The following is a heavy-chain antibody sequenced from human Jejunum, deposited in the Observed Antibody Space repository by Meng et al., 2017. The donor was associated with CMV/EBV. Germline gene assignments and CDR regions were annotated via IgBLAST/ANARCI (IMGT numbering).Heavy chain of an antibody. Sequence: GGSVTDFHYWSWMRQSSGKGLEWIAYVSYNGNTNYNPSLRRRVYISSDAAKNQFSLRLTSATTADTAVYYCARGWADIRFSGAMDVWGQGITATVSS. D-gene: IGHD2-15*01. V-gene: IGHV4-59*02. CDR2: VSYNGNT. CDR3: ARGWADIRFSGAMDV. CDR1: GGSVTDFHY. J-gene: IGHJ6*02.